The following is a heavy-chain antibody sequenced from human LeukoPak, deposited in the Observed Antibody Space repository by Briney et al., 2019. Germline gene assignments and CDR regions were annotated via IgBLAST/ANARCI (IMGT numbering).Heavy chain of an antibody. J-gene: IGHJ3*02. CDR3: ARSNFGTTTYYYDSSAFDI. CDR1: GYTFTGYY. V-gene: IGHV1-2*02. D-gene: IGHD3-22*01. CDR2: INPNSGGT. Sequence: ASVKVSCKASGYTFTGYYMHWVRQAPGQGLEWMGWINPNSGGTNYAQKFQGRVTTTRDTSISTAYMELSRLRSDDTAVYYCARSNFGTTTYYYDSSAFDIWGQGTMVTVSS.